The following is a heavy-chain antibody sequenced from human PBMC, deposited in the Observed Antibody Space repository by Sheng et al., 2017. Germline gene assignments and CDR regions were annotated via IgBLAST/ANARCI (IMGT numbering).Heavy chain of an antibody. D-gene: IGHD5-18*01. CDR3: ARDLGYIYGYHYYDP. V-gene: IGHV1-69*13. J-gene: IGHJ5*02. CDR2: IMPMLGAP. Sequence: QVHLVQSGAEVKKPGSSVKVSCKGSGGSLSNYIISWMRQAPGQGFEWMGGIMPMLGAPNYAQKFQGRVTMTADESTNTVYMELSSLRYDDTGIYYCARDLGYIYGYHYYDPWGPGDPG. CDR1: GGSLSNYI.